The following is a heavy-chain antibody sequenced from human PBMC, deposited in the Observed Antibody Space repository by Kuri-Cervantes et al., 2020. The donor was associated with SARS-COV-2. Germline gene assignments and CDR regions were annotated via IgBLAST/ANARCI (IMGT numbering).Heavy chain of an antibody. CDR2: IWYDGSNK. D-gene: IGHD3-10*01. Sequence: GESLKISCAASGFTFSSYGMHWVRQAPGKGLEWVAVIWYDGSNKYYADSAKGRFTISRDNSKNTLYLQMNSLRAEDTAVYYCARRKRYMVRGVTDSYYYYGMDVWGQGTTVTVSS. J-gene: IGHJ6*02. CDR1: GFTFSSYG. CDR3: ARRKRYMVRGVTDSYYYYGMDV. V-gene: IGHV3-33*01.